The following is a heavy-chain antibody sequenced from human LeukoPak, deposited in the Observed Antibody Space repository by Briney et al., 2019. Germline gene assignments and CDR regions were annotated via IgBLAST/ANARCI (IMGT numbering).Heavy chain of an antibody. J-gene: IGHJ4*02. CDR1: GGSFSGYY. Sequence: SETLSLTCAVYGGSFSGYYWSWIRQPPGKGLEWIGEINHSGSTNYNPSLKSRVTISVDTSKNQFSLKLSSVTAADTAVYYCAPGIAVAGSGDYWGQGTLVTVSS. CDR2: INHSGST. V-gene: IGHV4-34*01. CDR3: APGIAVAGSGDY. D-gene: IGHD6-19*01.